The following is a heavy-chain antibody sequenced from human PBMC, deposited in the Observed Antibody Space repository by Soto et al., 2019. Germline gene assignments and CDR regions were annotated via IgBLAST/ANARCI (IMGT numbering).Heavy chain of an antibody. V-gene: IGHV4-30-4*01. CDR1: GGSVSRGDYS. J-gene: IGHJ5*02. Sequence: QVQLPESGPGLVKPSQTLSLTFNVSGGSVSRGDYSWSWLRQSPGKGLEWFGFKYTDGRAYYSPSLKSRVTISLDTSKNQFSLKLPSLTAADTAVYYCAIAGDTMVPGGISSNGFDPRGKGNQVSVS. D-gene: IGHD3-10*01. CDR2: KYTDGRA. CDR3: AIAGDTMVPGGISSNGFDP.